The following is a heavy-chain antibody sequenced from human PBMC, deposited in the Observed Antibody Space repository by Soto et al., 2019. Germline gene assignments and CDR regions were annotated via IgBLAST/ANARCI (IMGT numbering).Heavy chain of an antibody. V-gene: IGHV1-69*06. CDR2: IIPIFGTA. J-gene: IGHJ4*02. Sequence: GASVKVSCKASGGTFSSYAISWVRQAPGQGLEWMGGIIPIFGTASYAQKFQGRVTITADKSTSTAYMELSSLRSEDTAVYYCARGSEMATIGGSDYWGQGSLFTVSS. CDR1: GGTFSSYA. CDR3: ARGSEMATIGGSDY. D-gene: IGHD5-12*01.